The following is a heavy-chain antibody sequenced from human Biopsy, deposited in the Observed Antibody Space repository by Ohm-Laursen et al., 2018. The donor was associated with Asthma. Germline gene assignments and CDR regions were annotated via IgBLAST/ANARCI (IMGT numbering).Heavy chain of an antibody. D-gene: IGHD1-20*01. CDR1: GFAVSRDY. J-gene: IGHJ4*02. Sequence: SLRLSFTASGFAVSRDYMFWVRQAPGKGLEWVSVIYSGGTSHTADSVRGRFTISRDYSKNTLYLQMHSLRAEDTAVYYCARGDRSNWSHYYFDYWGKGTLVTVSS. CDR2: IYSGGTS. CDR3: ARGDRSNWSHYYFDY. V-gene: IGHV3-53*01.